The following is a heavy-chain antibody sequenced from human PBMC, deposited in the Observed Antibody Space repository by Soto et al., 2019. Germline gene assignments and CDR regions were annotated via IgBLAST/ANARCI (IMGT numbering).Heavy chain of an antibody. J-gene: IGHJ4*02. CDR3: ARAGNRILPFLEWLCLPDY. Sequence: QVQLVESGGGVVQPGRSLRLSCAASGFTFSNYAIHWVRQAPGKGLDWVAIISYDGSNKYYADSVKGRFTISRDNSKNTVYLQMDSLRTDDTAVYYCARAGNRILPFLEWLCLPDYWGQGTLVTVSS. V-gene: IGHV3-30-3*01. CDR2: ISYDGSNK. D-gene: IGHD3-3*01. CDR1: GFTFSNYA.